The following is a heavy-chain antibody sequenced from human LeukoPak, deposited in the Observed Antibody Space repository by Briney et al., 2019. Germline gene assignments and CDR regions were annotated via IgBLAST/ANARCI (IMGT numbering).Heavy chain of an antibody. CDR1: GFRFEDYD. CDR3: ARDWRNYIDF. CDR2: INWNGVAA. V-gene: IGHV3-20*04. Sequence: GGSLRLSCEASGFRFEDYDMSWVRQAPGQGLEWVSGINWNGVAATYADSVRGRFTISRDNAKNPMYLQMNNLRLEDTAMYFCARDWRNYIDFWGQGALVTVSS. J-gene: IGHJ4*02. D-gene: IGHD3-3*01.